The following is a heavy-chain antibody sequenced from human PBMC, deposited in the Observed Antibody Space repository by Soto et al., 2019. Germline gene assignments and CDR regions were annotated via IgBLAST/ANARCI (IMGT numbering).Heavy chain of an antibody. CDR3: ARGIVVVPAAMSWGLPWPVDY. V-gene: IGHV1-8*01. CDR1: GYTFTSYD. CDR2: MNPNSGNT. J-gene: IGHJ4*02. D-gene: IGHD2-2*01. Sequence: ASVKVSCKASGYTFTSYDINWVRQATGQGLEWMGWMNPNSGNTGYAQKFQGRVTMTRNTSISTAYMELSSLRSEDTAVYYCARGIVVVPAAMSWGLPWPVDYWGQGTLVTVSS.